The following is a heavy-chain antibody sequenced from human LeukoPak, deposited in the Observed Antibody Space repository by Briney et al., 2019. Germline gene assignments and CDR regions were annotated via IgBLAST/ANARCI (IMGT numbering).Heavy chain of an antibody. CDR1: GYSISSGYY. V-gene: IGHV4-38-2*01. D-gene: IGHD3-22*01. J-gene: IGHJ3*02. CDR3: ARLYYYDSSGATDAFDI. Sequence: SETLSLTCAVSGYSISSGYYWGWIRQPPGKGLEWIGSIYHSGSTYYNPSLKSRVNISVDTSKNQFSLKLSSVTAADTAVYYCARLYYYDSSGATDAFDIWGQGTMVTVSS. CDR2: IYHSGST.